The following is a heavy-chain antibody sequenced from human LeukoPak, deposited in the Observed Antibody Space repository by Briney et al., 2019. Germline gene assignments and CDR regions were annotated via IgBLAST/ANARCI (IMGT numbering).Heavy chain of an antibody. V-gene: IGHV1-69*13. D-gene: IGHD6-13*01. CDR3: ATVEQQLAFDY. CDR1: GGTFSSYA. J-gene: IGHJ4*02. CDR2: IIPIFGTA. Sequence: ASVKVSCKASGGTFSSYAISWARQAPGQGLEWMGGIIPIFGTANYAQKFQGRVTITADESTSTAYMELSSLRSEDTAVYYCATVEQQLAFDYWGQGTLVTVSS.